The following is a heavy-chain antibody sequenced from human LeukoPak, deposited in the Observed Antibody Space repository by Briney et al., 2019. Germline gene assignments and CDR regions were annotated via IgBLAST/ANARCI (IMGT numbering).Heavy chain of an antibody. CDR1: GFTFSSYA. V-gene: IGHV3-23*01. Sequence: QPGGSLRLSCAASGFTFSSYAMSWVRQAPGKGLEWVSAISGSGGSTYYADSVKGRFTIYRDNSKNTLYLQMNSLRAEDTAVYYCAKDRGYSGYAWAFDYWGQGTLVTVSS. D-gene: IGHD5-12*01. J-gene: IGHJ4*02. CDR3: AKDRGYSGYAWAFDY. CDR2: ISGSGGST.